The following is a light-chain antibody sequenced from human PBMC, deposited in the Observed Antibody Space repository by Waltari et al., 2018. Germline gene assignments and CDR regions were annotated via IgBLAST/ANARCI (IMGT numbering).Light chain of an antibody. CDR3: QQYATSPLT. J-gene: IGKJ4*01. CDR1: QTVPLNY. V-gene: IGKV3-20*01. Sequence: EIVLTQSPGTLSLPPGERATLSCRASQTVPLNYLAWYQQKPGQAPRLLIYDASSRATGILDRFSGSESGTDFTLTIRRLEPEDFAVYYCQQYATSPLTFGGGTKVEIK. CDR2: DAS.